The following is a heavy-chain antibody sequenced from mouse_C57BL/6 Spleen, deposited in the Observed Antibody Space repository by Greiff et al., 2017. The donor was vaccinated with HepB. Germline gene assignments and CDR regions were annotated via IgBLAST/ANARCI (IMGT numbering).Heavy chain of an antibody. J-gene: IGHJ2*01. V-gene: IGHV5-9-1*02. D-gene: IGHD1-1*01. CDR2: ISSGGDYI. CDR3: TRESSKEYFDY. Sequence: EVKLVESGEGLVKPGGSLKLSCAASGFTFSSYAMSWVRQTPEKRLEWVAYISSGGDYIYYADTVKGRFTISRDNARNTLYLQMSSLKSEDTAMYYCTRESSKEYFDYWGQGTTLTVSS. CDR1: GFTFSSYA.